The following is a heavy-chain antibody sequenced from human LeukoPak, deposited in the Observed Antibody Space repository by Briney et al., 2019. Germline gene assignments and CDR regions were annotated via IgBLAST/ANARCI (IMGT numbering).Heavy chain of an antibody. CDR2: INPNSGVT. Sequence: ASVKVSCTASGYTFTGYYMHWVRQAPGQGLEWMGWINPNSGVTNYAQKFQGRVTMTRDTSISTAYMELSRLRSDDTAVYYCARDRRYNWFDSWGQGTLVTVSS. V-gene: IGHV1-2*02. CDR3: ARDRRYNWFDS. D-gene: IGHD4-17*01. CDR1: GYTFTGYY. J-gene: IGHJ5*01.